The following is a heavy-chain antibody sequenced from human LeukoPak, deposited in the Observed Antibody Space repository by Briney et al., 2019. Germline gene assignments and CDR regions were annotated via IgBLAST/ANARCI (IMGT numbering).Heavy chain of an antibody. Sequence: ASVKVSCKASGYTFTSYAMHWVRQAPGQRLEWMGWINAGNGNTKYPQKFQGRVTTTRDTSASTAYMELSSLRSEDTAVYYCARDGGGYCTNGVCYFFDYWGQGTLVTVSS. J-gene: IGHJ4*02. CDR3: ARDGGGYCTNGVCYFFDY. D-gene: IGHD2-8*01. V-gene: IGHV1-3*01. CDR1: GYTFTSYA. CDR2: INAGNGNT.